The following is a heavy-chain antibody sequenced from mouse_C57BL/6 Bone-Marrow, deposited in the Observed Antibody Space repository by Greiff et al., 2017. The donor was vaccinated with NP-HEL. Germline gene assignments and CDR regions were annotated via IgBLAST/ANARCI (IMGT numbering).Heavy chain of an antibody. Sequence: VQLQQSGAELVRPGASFKLSCKASGYTFTDYYINWVKQRPGQGLEWIARIYPGSGNTYYNDRFKGKATLTAEKSSSTAYMQLSSLTSEDSAVYFCAREIFFAYWGQGTLVTVSA. J-gene: IGHJ3*01. V-gene: IGHV1-76*01. CDR1: GYTFTDYY. CDR3: AREIFFAY. CDR2: IYPGSGNT.